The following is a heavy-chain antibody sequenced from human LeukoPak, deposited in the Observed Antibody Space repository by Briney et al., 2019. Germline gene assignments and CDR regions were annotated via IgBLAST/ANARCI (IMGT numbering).Heavy chain of an antibody. J-gene: IGHJ4*02. Sequence: GGSLRLSCAASGFTFSSYGMNWVRQAPGKGLEWVSGISAGGGSTYWADSVKGRFTISRDNSKNTLYLQMNSLRAEDTAVYYCAKSGYNRFDYWGQGTLVTVSS. CDR1: GFTFSSYG. D-gene: IGHD5-24*01. V-gene: IGHV3-23*01. CDR3: AKSGYNRFDY. CDR2: ISAGGGST.